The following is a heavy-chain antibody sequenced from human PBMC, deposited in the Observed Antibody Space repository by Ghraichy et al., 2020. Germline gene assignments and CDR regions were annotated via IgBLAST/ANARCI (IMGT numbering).Heavy chain of an antibody. CDR2: INPSGGST. D-gene: IGHD3-10*01. CDR1: GYTFTSYY. J-gene: IGHJ4*01. CDR3: ARAQYYYGSGSYPWAFDY. Sequence: ASVKVSCKASGYTFTSYYMHWVRQAPGQRLEWMGIINPSGGSTSYAQKFQGRVTMTSDTSTSTVYMELSSLRSEDTAVYYCARAQYYYGSGSYPWAFDYWGHGTLVTVSS. V-gene: IGHV1-46*01.